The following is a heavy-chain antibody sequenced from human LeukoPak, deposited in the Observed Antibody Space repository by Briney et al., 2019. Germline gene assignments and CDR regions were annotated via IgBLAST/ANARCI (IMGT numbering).Heavy chain of an antibody. J-gene: IGHJ4*02. V-gene: IGHV3-30*04. D-gene: IGHD1-26*01. CDR2: ISYDGSNK. CDR1: GFTFSSYA. CDR3: ARLGGAVGATAIFDY. Sequence: GRSLRLSCAASGFTFSSYAIHWVRQAPGKGLGWVAVISYDGSNKYYADSVKGRFTISRDNSKNTLYLQKNSLRAEDTAVYYCARLGGAVGATAIFDYWGQGTLVTVSS.